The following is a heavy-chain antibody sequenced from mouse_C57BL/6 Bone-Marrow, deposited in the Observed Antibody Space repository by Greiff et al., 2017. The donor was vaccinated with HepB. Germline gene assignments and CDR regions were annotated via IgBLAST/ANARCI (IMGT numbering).Heavy chain of an antibody. Sequence: EVQLVESGGGLVKPGGSLKLSCAASGFTFSSYTMSWVRQTPEKRLEWVATISGGGGNTYYPASVKGRFTISRDNAKNTLYLQMSSLRSEDTALYYCARVLPYYYGSYWYFDVWGTGTTVTVSS. J-gene: IGHJ1*03. V-gene: IGHV5-9*01. D-gene: IGHD1-1*01. CDR2: ISGGGGNT. CDR3: ARVLPYYYGSYWYFDV. CDR1: GFTFSSYT.